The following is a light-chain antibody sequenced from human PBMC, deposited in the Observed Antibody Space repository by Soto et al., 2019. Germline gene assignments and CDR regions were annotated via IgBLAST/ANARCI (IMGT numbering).Light chain of an antibody. Sequence: EIVLTQSPATLSLSPGERATLSCRASQSVRNSLAWYQQKPGQAPRLLIYDASTRATGIPARFSGSGSGTDFTLTISSLEPEDFAVYYCQQREYWYTFGQGSKLEIK. CDR1: QSVRNS. CDR3: QQREYWYT. CDR2: DAS. J-gene: IGKJ2*01. V-gene: IGKV3-11*01.